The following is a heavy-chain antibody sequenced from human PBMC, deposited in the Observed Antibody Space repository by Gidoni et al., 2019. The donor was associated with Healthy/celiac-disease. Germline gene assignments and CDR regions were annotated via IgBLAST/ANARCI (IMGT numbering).Heavy chain of an antibody. V-gene: IGHV3-15*01. CDR2: IKSKTDGGTT. D-gene: IGHD3-22*01. CDR3: TTTPSPPYYYDSSGRDYYYYGMDV. Sequence: EVQLVASGGGLVKPGGSLRLSCPASGFSFSNAWMSWVRQAPGKGLEWVGRIKSKTDGGTTDYAAPVKGRFTISRDDSKNTLYLQMNSLKTEDTAVYYCTTTPSPPYYYDSSGRDYYYYGMDVWGQGTTVTVSS. CDR1: GFSFSNAW. J-gene: IGHJ6*02.